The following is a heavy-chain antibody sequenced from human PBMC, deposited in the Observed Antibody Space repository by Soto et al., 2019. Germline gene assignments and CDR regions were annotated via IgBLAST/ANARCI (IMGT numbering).Heavy chain of an antibody. CDR3: AKDDYYDSSGYYQFDY. Sequence: EVQLLESGGGLVQPGGSLRLSCAAAGFTFSSYAMSWGRQAPGTGLEWVSAISGSGGSTYYADSVKGRFTISRDNSKNTLYLQMNSLRAEDTAVYYCAKDDYYDSSGYYQFDYWGQGTLVTVSS. D-gene: IGHD3-22*01. V-gene: IGHV3-23*01. J-gene: IGHJ4*02. CDR1: GFTFSSYA. CDR2: ISGSGGST.